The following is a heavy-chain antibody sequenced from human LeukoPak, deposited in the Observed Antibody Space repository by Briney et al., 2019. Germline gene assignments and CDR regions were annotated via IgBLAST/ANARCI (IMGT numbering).Heavy chain of an antibody. J-gene: IGHJ4*02. CDR3: ASRFRITIFGVVIPPFDY. V-gene: IGHV3-48*03. CDR1: GFTFSSYE. Sequence: PGGSLRLSCAASGFTFSSYEMNWVRQAPGKGLEWVSYISSSGSTIYYADSVKGRFTISRDNSKNTLYLQMNSLRAEDTAVYYCASRFRITIFGVVIPPFDYWGQGTLVTVSS. CDR2: ISSSGSTI. D-gene: IGHD3-3*01.